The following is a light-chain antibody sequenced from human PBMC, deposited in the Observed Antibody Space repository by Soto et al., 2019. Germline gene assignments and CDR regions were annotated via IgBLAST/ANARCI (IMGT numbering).Light chain of an antibody. Sequence: DIQLTQSPSTLSASVGDKVIITCRASHDVGNYLAWYQQKPGEAPNHLIYEASNLRSGVPSRFSGSGSGTEFTLAITGLQSDDFATDYCQQYKDYSPVCSFGQGTKVEIK. V-gene: IGKV1-5*01. J-gene: IGKJ2*04. CDR3: QQYKDYSPVCS. CDR1: HDVGNY. CDR2: EAS.